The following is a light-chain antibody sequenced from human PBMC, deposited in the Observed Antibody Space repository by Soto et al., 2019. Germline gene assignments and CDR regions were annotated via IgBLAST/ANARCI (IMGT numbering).Light chain of an antibody. J-gene: IGKJ1*01. CDR3: QQYNNYWT. Sequence: AIRMTQSPSSFSASTGDRVTITCRPSQGISSYLAWYQQKPGKAPKLLIYAASTLQSGVPSRFSGSGSGKDFTLTISSLQPEDFATYYCQQYNNYWTFGQGTKV. CDR1: QGISSY. CDR2: AAS. V-gene: IGKV1-8*01.